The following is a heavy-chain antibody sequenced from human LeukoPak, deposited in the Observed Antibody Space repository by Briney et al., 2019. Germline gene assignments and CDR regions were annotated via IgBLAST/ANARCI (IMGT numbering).Heavy chain of an antibody. V-gene: IGHV4-4*09. J-gene: IGHJ4*02. D-gene: IGHD2/OR15-2a*01. CDR1: GGSFSTSY. Sequence: SETLSLTCTVSGGSFSTSYWSWIRQPPGKGLEWIGYISTSGSANYNPSLKSRVTISADTSKNQLSLNLSSVTAADSAVYYRARHAPGSRGDFDSWGQGTLVTVSA. CDR2: ISTSGSA. CDR3: ARHAPGSRGDFDS.